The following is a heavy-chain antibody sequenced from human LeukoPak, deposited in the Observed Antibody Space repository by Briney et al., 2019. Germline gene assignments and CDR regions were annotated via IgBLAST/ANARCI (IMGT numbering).Heavy chain of an antibody. CDR1: GFTFSSYT. Sequence: PGGSLRLSCAASGFTFSSYTLNWVRQAPGKGLGWVSSISSAGGYIYYADSVKGRFTISRDNAKNSLYLQMNSLRAVDTAVYCCAREIVSSNSFDNWGQGTLVTVSS. CDR3: AREIVSSNSFDN. CDR2: ISSAGGYI. D-gene: IGHD2-2*01. V-gene: IGHV3-21*01. J-gene: IGHJ4*02.